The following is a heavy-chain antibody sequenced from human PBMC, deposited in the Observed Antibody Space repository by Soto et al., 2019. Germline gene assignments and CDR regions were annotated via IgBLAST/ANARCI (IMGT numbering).Heavy chain of an antibody. CDR1: GFTASPNY. Sequence: GGSLRLSCATSGFTASPNYMTWVRQAPGKGLEWVAIFYSGARTYYRDSVRGRFTISRDRSKNTLYLQMNSLRAEDTAVYYCAKSYIFDMITFGGVNPGYFQHWGQGTLVTVSS. V-gene: IGHV3-53*01. CDR2: FYSGART. J-gene: IGHJ1*01. CDR3: AKSYIFDMITFGGVNPGYFQH. D-gene: IGHD3-16*01.